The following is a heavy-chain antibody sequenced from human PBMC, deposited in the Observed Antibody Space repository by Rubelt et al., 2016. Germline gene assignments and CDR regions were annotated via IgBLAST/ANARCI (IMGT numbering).Heavy chain of an antibody. Sequence: QVQLQESGPGLLKPSETLSLTCAVYGGSFSGYYWSWVRQPPGKGLEWIGEIIHSGSTNYNPSLKSRVTLSVDTYKNQFSLIRNFGTVAETAGYYCAGIPKTSEGPDTFDIWGQGTMVTVSS. CDR3: AGIPKTSEGPDTFDI. CDR2: IIHSGST. J-gene: IGHJ3*02. V-gene: IGHV4-34*12. CDR1: GGSFSGYY. D-gene: IGHD2-2*02.